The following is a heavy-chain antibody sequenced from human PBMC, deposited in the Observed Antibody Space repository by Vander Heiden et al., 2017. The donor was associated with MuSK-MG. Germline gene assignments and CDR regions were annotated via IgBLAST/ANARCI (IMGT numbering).Heavy chain of an antibody. CDR3: AKEGGDYGEGFDP. D-gene: IGHD4-17*01. V-gene: IGHV3-21*02. Sequence: EVQLVESGGGLVKPGGSLRLSCAASGFSLRTYSMNWVRQAPGKGLEWVSSIGGTGTSIYYADSLKGRFTISRDNAKNSLYLQMNSLRVEDTAVYYCAKEGGDYGEGFDPWGQGTLVTVSS. CDR1: GFSLRTYS. CDR2: IGGTGTSI. J-gene: IGHJ5*02.